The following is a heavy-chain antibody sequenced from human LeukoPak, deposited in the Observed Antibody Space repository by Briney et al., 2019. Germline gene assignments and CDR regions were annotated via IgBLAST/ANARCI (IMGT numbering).Heavy chain of an antibody. CDR3: ARADAPRGFGELGYFDY. D-gene: IGHD3-10*01. Sequence: SETLSLTCAVSGGSISSGGYSWSWIRQPPGKGLEGIGYIYHSGSTYYNPSLKSRVTISVDRSKNQFSLKLSSVTAADTAVYYCARADAPRGFGELGYFDYWGQGTLVTVSS. J-gene: IGHJ4*02. V-gene: IGHV4-30-2*01. CDR2: IYHSGST. CDR1: GGSISSGGYS.